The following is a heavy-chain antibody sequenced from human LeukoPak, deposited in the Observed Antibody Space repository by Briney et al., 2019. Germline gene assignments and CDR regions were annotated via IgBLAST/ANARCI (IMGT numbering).Heavy chain of an antibody. Sequence: ASVKISCETSGYTFTSYGISWVRQAPGQRLEWMGWISAYNGNTHDAQKLQGRVTMTTDPSTSTAYMELRSLRSDDTAVYYCARDLLDCSSTSCYVAIKDYYYGMDVWGKGTTVTVSS. CDR2: ISAYNGNT. CDR1: GYTFTSYG. CDR3: ARDLLDCSSTSCYVAIKDYYYGMDV. J-gene: IGHJ6*04. D-gene: IGHD2-2*01. V-gene: IGHV1-18*04.